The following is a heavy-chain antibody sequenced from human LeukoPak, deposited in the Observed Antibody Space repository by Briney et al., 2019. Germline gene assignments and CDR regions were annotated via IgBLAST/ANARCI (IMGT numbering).Heavy chain of an antibody. CDR1: GYTFTGYY. CDR3: ARGSSSGYDGDYFDY. CDR2: INTNSGGT. Sequence: ASVKVSCTASGYTFTGYYMHWVRQAPGQGLEWMGWINTNSGGTNYAQKFQGWVTMTRDTSISTAYMELSRLRSDDTAVYYCARGSSSGYDGDYFDYWGQGTLVTVSS. D-gene: IGHD3-22*01. V-gene: IGHV1-2*04. J-gene: IGHJ4*02.